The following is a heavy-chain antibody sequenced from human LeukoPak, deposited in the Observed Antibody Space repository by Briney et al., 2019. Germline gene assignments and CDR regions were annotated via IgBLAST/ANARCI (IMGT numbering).Heavy chain of an antibody. D-gene: IGHD2-2*01. CDR3: AKDLRLDCSTTSCYLLDY. CDR2: LSGSAGSI. J-gene: IGHJ4*02. Sequence: GGSLRLSCAASGFTFSSYAMSWVRQAPGKGLEWVSVLSGSAGSIYYADSVKGRFTISRDNSKNTLYLQMNSLRAEDTAIYYCAKDLRLDCSTTSCYLLDYWGQGTLVTVSS. CDR1: GFTFSSYA. V-gene: IGHV3-23*01.